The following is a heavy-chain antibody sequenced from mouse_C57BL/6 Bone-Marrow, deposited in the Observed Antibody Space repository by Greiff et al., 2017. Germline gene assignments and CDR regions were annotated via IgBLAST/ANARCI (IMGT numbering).Heavy chain of an antibody. CDR1: GYTFTDYY. CDR3: ARETGPMDY. Sequence: VQLKQSGPVLVKPGASVKMSCKASGYTFTDYYMNWVKQSHGKSLEWIGVINPYNGGTSYNQKFKGKATLTVDKSSSTAYMELNSLTSEDSAFYYCARETGPMDYWGQGTSVTVSS. D-gene: IGHD4-1*01. CDR2: INPYNGGT. V-gene: IGHV1-19*01. J-gene: IGHJ4*01.